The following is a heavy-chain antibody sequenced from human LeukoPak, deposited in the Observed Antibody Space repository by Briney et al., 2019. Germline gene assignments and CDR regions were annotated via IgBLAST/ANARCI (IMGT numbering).Heavy chain of an antibody. V-gene: IGHV3-7*01. CDR3: ARKSGDPFDY. CDR1: GFPFRSYS. Sequence: GGSLRLSCAASGFPFRSYSMSWVRQAPGKGLEWVANINEDGGEKYYADSVKGRFTISRDNARNSLYVQMNNLRAEDTAVYYCARKSGDPFDYWGQGTLVAVSS. D-gene: IGHD4-17*01. J-gene: IGHJ4*02. CDR2: INEDGGEK.